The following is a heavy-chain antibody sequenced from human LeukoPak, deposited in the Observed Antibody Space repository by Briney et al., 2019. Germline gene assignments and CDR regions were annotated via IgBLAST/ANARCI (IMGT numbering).Heavy chain of an antibody. J-gene: IGHJ6*02. CDR3: SRGGSMDV. CDR2: IKPDGRAT. CDR1: GFTFNSEW. V-gene: IGHV3-7*05. Sequence: PGGSLRLSCGASGFTFNSEWVSWVRQAPGEGLEWVAIIKPDGRATAYVDSVKGRFTISRDNAKNSLSLQMHSLKVEDTGVYYCSRGGSMDVWGQGTAVTVFS.